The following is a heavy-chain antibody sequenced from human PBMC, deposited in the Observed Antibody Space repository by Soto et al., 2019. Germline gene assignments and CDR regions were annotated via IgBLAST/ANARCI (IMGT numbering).Heavy chain of an antibody. CDR1: GGTFSSYA. CDR2: IIPIFGTA. V-gene: IGHV1-69*13. J-gene: IGHJ6*02. D-gene: IGHD2-2*01. CDR3: ARAQCISTSCHHHGMDV. Sequence: SVKVSCKASGGTFSSYAISWVRQAPGQGLEWMGGIIPIFGTANYARKFQGRVTITADESTSTAYMELSSLRSEDTAVYYCARAQCISTSCHHHGMDVWGQGTTVTVSS.